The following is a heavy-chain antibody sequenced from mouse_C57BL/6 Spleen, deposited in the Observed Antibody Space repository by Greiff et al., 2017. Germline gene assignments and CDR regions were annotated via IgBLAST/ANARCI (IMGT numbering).Heavy chain of an antibody. V-gene: IGHV14-2*01. Sequence: EVQLQQSGAELVKPGASVKLSCTASGFNIKDYYMHWVKQRTEQGLEWIGRIDPEDGETKYAPIFQGKATITADTSSNTAYLQLSSLTSEDTAVYYCARDYCGRAMDYWGKGTSVTVSS. CDR2: IDPEDGET. D-gene: IGHD1-1*01. CDR3: ARDYCGRAMDY. CDR1: GFNIKDYY. J-gene: IGHJ4*01.